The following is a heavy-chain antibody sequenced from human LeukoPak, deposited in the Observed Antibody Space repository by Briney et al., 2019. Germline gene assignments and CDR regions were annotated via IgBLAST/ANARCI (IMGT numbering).Heavy chain of an antibody. J-gene: IGHJ5*02. CDR1: GGTFSSYA. CDR3: ARDLGPENWFDP. V-gene: IGHV1-69*13. Sequence: GASVKVSCKASGGTFSSYAISWVRQAPGQGLEWMGGIIPIFGTANYAQKFQGRVTITADESTSTAYMELSSLRSEGTAVYYCARDLGPENWFDPWGQGTLVTVSS. CDR2: IIPIFGTA.